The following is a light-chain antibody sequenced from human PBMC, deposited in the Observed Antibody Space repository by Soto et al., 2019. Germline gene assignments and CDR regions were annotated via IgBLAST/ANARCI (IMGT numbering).Light chain of an antibody. CDR3: QQYGSSPPYT. V-gene: IGKV3-20*01. CDR1: ETVNNNF. Sequence: DIVLTQSPGPLSLSPGERATLSCRASETVNNNFLGWYQQKPGQAPRLLIFAASRRATGIPDRFSGSGSGTDFTLTISRLEPEDFGVYYCQQYGSSPPYTFGQGTKLEIK. CDR2: AAS. J-gene: IGKJ2*01.